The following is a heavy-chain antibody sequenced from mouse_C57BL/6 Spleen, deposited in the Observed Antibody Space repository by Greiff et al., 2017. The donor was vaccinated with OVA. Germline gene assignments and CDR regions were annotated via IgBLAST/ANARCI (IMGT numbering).Heavy chain of an antibody. J-gene: IGHJ4*01. V-gene: IGHV5-17*01. CDR3: AKLDYYAMDY. Sequence: EVKVVESGGGLVKPGGSLKLSCAASGFTFSDYGMHWVRQAPEKGLEWVAYISSGSSTIYYADTVKGRYTISRDNAKNTLCLQMTSLRSEDTAMYYCAKLDYYAMDYWGQGTSVTVSS. D-gene: IGHD4-1*01. CDR1: GFTFSDYG. CDR2: ISSGSSTI.